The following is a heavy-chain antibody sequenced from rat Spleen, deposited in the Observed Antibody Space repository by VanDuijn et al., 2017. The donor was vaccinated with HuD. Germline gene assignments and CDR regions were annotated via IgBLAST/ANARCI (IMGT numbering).Heavy chain of an antibody. CDR1: GFSLTSYG. Sequence: QVQMKGTGPGLVQTTQTLTVTCTVSGFSLTSYGVHWVRQAPGKGLEWMGIMWGDGSTHYNPILKSRLSISRDTSKSQVFFTMNSLQTDDTAVYYCFLSGEGYWGQGVMVTVSS. J-gene: IGHJ2*01. CDR3: FLSGEGY. D-gene: IGHD1-1*01. CDR2: MWGDGST. V-gene: IGHV2-77*01.